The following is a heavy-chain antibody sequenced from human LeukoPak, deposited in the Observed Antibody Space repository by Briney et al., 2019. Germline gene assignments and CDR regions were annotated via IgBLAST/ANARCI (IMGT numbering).Heavy chain of an antibody. CDR3: ARYIVSYPHDAFDI. CDR2: IYYSGST. V-gene: IGHV4-59*01. CDR1: GGSISNYY. J-gene: IGHJ3*02. D-gene: IGHD1-26*01. Sequence: SETLSLTCTVSGGSISNYYWSWIRQPPGKGLEWIGYIYYSGSTSYNPSLKSRVTISVDTSKKQFSLKLSSVTAADTAFYYCARYIVSYPHDAFDIWGQGTMVTVSS.